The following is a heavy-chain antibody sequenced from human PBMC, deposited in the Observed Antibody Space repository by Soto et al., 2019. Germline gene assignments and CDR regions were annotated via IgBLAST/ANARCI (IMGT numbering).Heavy chain of an antibody. J-gene: IGHJ5*02. CDR2: IYYSGST. CDR1: GGSISSGGYY. V-gene: IGHV4-31*03. D-gene: IGHD2-2*01. CDR3: ARSEYCISTSCYWFDP. Sequence: QVQLQESGPGLVKPSPTLSLTCTVSGGSISSGGYYWSWIRQHPGKGLEWIGYIYYSGSTYYNPSLKSRVTISVDTSKNQFSLKLSSVTAADTAVYYCARSEYCISTSCYWFDPWGQGTLVTVSS.